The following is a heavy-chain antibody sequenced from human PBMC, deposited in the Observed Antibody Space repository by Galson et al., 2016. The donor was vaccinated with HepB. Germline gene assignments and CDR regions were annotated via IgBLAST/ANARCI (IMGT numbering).Heavy chain of an antibody. D-gene: IGHD1-1*01. J-gene: IGHJ5*02. V-gene: IGHV3-21*04. CDR2: ISVSSRYI. CDR3: AKWGYNWNLDWLDP. CDR1: GFIFSDYT. Sequence: SLRLSCAASGFIFSDYTMSWVRQAPGKGLEWVSSISVSSRYIYYGDSGRGRFTISRDTSKNTLYLQMNSLRAEDTAVYYCAKWGYNWNLDWLDPWGQGTLVTVSS.